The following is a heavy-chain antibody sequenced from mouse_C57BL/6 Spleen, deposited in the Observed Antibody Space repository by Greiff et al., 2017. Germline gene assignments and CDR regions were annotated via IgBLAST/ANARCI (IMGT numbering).Heavy chain of an antibody. CDR1: GFTFSSYG. V-gene: IGHV5-6*02. D-gene: IGHD4-1*01. CDR3: ARSGEGNAMDY. J-gene: IGHJ4*01. Sequence: EVKLEESGGDLVKPGGSLKLSCAASGFTFSSYGMSWVRQTPDKRLEWVATISSGGSYTYYPDSVKGRFTISRDNAKNTLYLQMSSLKSEDTAMYYCARSGEGNAMDYRGQGTSVTVSS. CDR2: ISSGGSYT.